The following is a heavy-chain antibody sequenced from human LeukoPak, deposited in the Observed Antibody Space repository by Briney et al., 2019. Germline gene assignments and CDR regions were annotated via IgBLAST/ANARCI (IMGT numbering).Heavy chain of an antibody. Sequence: GGSLRLSCAASGFTLSKYGMNWVRQAPGKGLEWVSSISTSSSYIYYADSVKGRFTISRDNARNSLFLQMNSLRAEDTAVYFCARDIQVVAATDSHFDYWGQGTLVTVSS. J-gene: IGHJ4*02. CDR3: ARDIQVVAATDSHFDY. CDR1: GFTLSKYG. CDR2: ISTSSSYI. V-gene: IGHV3-21*01. D-gene: IGHD2-15*01.